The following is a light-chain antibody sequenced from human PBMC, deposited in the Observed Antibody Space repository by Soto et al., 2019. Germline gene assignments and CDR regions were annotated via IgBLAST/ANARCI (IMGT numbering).Light chain of an antibody. Sequence: EIVLTQSPGTLSLSPGERGTLSCRASQNLGTLYLAWFQQKSGQAPRLLIYSASRRATGIPDRFTGSGSGTDFTLTINRVEPEDFAVYYCQQYGSSVRTFGQGTRWIS. V-gene: IGKV3-20*01. J-gene: IGKJ1*01. CDR3: QQYGSSVRT. CDR2: SAS. CDR1: QNLGTLY.